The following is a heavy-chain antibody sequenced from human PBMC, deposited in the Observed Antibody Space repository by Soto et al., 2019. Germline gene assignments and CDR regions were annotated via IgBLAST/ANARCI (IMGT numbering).Heavy chain of an antibody. D-gene: IGHD6-19*01. Sequence: GESLKISCKGSGYSFTSYWISWVRQMPGKGLEWMGRIDPSDSYTNYSPSFQGHVTISADKSISTAYLQWSSLKASDTAMYYCATSVAGTYYYYGMDVWGKGTTVTVSS. CDR3: ATSVAGTYYYYGMDV. CDR1: GYSFTSYW. J-gene: IGHJ6*04. CDR2: IDPSDSYT. V-gene: IGHV5-10-1*01.